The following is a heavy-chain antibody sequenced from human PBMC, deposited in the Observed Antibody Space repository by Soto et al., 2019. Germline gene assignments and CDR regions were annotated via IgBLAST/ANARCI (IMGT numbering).Heavy chain of an antibody. CDR1: GGSIRSGGYF. V-gene: IGHV4-31*03. J-gene: IGHJ4*01. Sequence: QVQLEASGPGLVKPSQTLSLTCSVSGGSIRSGGYFWTWIRQHPGKGLEYIGHIYSSGSTYYNPSLRRRLTMSLDTSKNQFSLNLTSVTAADTALYFCARLNSGLYQSFDSWGHGALVTVSS. D-gene: IGHD2-8*01. CDR3: ARLNSGLYQSFDS. CDR2: IYSSGST.